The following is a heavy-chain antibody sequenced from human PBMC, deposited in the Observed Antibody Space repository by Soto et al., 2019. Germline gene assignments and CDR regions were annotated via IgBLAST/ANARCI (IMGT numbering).Heavy chain of an antibody. J-gene: IGHJ5*02. V-gene: IGHV1-69*13. CDR2: IIPIFGTA. D-gene: IGHD3-22*01. Sequence: SVKVSCKASGGTFSSYAISWVRQAPGQGLEWMGGIIPIFGTANYAQKFQGRVTITADESTSTAYMELSSLRSEDTAVYYCARDREDYYDSSGYYSWFDPWGQGTLVTVSS. CDR1: GGTFSSYA. CDR3: ARDREDYYDSSGYYSWFDP.